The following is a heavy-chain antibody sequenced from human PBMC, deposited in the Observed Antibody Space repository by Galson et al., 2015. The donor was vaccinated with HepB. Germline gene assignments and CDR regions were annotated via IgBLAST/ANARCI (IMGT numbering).Heavy chain of an antibody. CDR1: GFTFSGYA. J-gene: IGHJ4*02. D-gene: IGHD5-24*01. CDR3: APQDGNKFDY. Sequence: SLRLSCAASGFTFSGYAMHWVRRAPGKGLEWVAIISHDGRFEYFADSVKGRFTISRDTSKSTRFLQMNSLRADDTAVYYCAPQDGNKFDYWGQGTLVTVSS. V-gene: IGHV3-30*04. CDR2: ISHDGRFE.